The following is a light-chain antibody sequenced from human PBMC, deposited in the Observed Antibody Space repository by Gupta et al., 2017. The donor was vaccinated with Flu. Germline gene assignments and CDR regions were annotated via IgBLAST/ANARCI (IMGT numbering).Light chain of an antibody. CDR1: NIGTKS. CDR3: QVCDSSSDHVV. V-gene: IGLV3-21*02. CDR2: DDS. Sequence: SYVLTQPPSVSVAPGQTARISCEGNNIGTKSVLWYQQKPGQAPVLVVYDDSDRPAGIPERFSGSNSGNTATLTISRVEAGDEADYYCQVCDSSSDHVVFGGGTKLPVL. J-gene: IGLJ3*02.